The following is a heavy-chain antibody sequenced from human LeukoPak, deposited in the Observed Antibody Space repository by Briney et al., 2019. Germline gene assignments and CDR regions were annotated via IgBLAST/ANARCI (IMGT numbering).Heavy chain of an antibody. Sequence: GGSLRLSCVVSGLTFRGYWMHWVRQAPGKGLVWLSRISSDGSTTNYADSVKGRFIISRDNAENTLYMEVNNLRAEGTGLYYCAREDALERLQWGQGTLVTVSS. CDR1: GLTFRGYW. V-gene: IGHV3-74*01. CDR2: ISSDGSTT. D-gene: IGHD6-25*01. J-gene: IGHJ4*02. CDR3: AREDALERLQ.